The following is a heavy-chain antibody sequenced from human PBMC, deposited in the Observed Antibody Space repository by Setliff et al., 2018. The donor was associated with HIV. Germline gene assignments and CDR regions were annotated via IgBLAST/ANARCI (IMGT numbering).Heavy chain of an antibody. CDR1: GFTLHEYT. V-gene: IGHV3-20*04. CDR3: ARTDSSGYYYGGVY. D-gene: IGHD3-22*01. J-gene: IGHJ4*02. Sequence: GGSLRLSCAASGFTLHEYTMTWVRQAPGKGLEWICGISWNGDSTNYADSVKGRFTISRDNAKNSLYLQMNSLRAEDTALYYCARTDSSGYYYGGVYWGQGTLVTVSS. CDR2: ISWNGDST.